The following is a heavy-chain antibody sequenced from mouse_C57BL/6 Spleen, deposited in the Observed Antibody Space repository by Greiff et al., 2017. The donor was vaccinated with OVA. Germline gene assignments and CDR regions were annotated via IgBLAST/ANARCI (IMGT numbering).Heavy chain of an antibody. CDR3: ARDDYEAWFAY. CDR2: IYPGDGDT. CDR1: GYAFSSYW. J-gene: IGHJ3*01. D-gene: IGHD2-4*01. V-gene: IGHV1-80*01. Sequence: VQLQESGAELVKPGASVKISCKASGYAFSSYWMNWVKQRPGKGLEWIGQIYPGDGDTNYNGKFKGKATLTADKSSSTAYMQLSSLTSEDSAVYFCARDDYEAWFAYWGQGTLVTVSA.